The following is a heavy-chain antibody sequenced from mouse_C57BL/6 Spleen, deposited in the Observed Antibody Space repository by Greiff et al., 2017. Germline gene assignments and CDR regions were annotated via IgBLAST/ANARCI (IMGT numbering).Heavy chain of an antibody. CDR3: ARSPPRTAQATDYAMDY. D-gene: IGHD3-2*02. V-gene: IGHV1-7*01. J-gene: IGHJ4*01. CDR2: INPSSGYT. CDR1: GYTFTSYW. Sequence: QVQLQQSGAELAKPGASVKLSCKASGYTFTSYWMHWVKQRPGQGLEWIGYINPSSGYTKYNQKFKDKATLTADKSSSTAYMQLSSLTYEDSAVYYCARSPPRTAQATDYAMDYWGQGTSVTVSS.